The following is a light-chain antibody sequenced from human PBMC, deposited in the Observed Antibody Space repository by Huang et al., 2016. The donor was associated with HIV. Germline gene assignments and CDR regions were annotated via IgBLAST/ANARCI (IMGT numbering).Light chain of an antibody. Sequence: EIVLTQSPGTLSLSPGERATLSCRARQSGSSSYLAWYQQKPGQAPRLLIYGASSRATGIPDRFSGSGSGTDFTLTISRLEPEDFSVYYCQQYGSSRIFTFGPGTKVDIK. CDR1: QSGSSSY. V-gene: IGKV3-20*01. CDR2: GAS. CDR3: QQYGSSRIFT. J-gene: IGKJ3*01.